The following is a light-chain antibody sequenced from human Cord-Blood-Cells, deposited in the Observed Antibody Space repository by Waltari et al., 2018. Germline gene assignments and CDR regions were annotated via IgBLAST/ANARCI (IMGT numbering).Light chain of an antibody. J-gene: IGKJ3*01. Sequence: EIVLTQSPATLSLSPGERATLSCRASQGVSSFLAWYQQNPGQAPRLLIYDASNRATGIPARFSGSGSGTDFTLTISSLEPEDFAVYYCQQRSNWPLFTFGPGTKVDIK. CDR3: QQRSNWPLFT. V-gene: IGKV3-11*01. CDR1: QGVSSF. CDR2: DAS.